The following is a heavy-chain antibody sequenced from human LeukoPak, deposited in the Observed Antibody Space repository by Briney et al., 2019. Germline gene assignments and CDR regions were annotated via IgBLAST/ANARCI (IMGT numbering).Heavy chain of an antibody. J-gene: IGHJ4*02. V-gene: IGHV1-8*01. Sequence: GASVRLSCTAFGYTFTSYDINWVRQATGQGLGWMGWMNPNSGNTGYAQKFQGRVTMTRNTSISTDYMELSSLRSEDTAVYYCARPYTSGWHRLFDSWGQGTLVTVSS. CDR3: ARPYTSGWHRLFDS. CDR1: GYTFTSYD. CDR2: MNPNSGNT. D-gene: IGHD6-19*01.